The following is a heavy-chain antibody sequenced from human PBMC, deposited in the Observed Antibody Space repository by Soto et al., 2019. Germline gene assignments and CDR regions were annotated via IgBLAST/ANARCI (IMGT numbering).Heavy chain of an antibody. J-gene: IGHJ4*02. CDR1: GFTFGSYS. CDR3: ARDPYSLYYFDY. V-gene: IGHV3-21*01. CDR2: ISSSSSYI. D-gene: IGHD6-13*01. Sequence: GGSLRLSCAASGFTFGSYSMNWVRQAPGKGLEWVSSISSSSSYIYYADSVKGRFTISRDNAKNSLYLQMNSLRAEDTAVYYCARDPYSLYYFDYWGQGTLVTVS.